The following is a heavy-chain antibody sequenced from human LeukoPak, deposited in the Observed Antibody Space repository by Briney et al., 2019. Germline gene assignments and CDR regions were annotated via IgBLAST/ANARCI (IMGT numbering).Heavy chain of an antibody. CDR3: ATESGGYRNFDI. CDR1: GFSISSGYY. V-gene: IGHV4-38-2*01. D-gene: IGHD1-26*01. CDR2: IYHDGST. Sequence: SETLSLTCAVSGFSISSGYYWGWVRQPPGKGLEWIGNIYHDGSTHYNPSLRGRVTISLDTSKNQFSLRLSSVTAADTAVYYCATESGGYRNFDIWGQRDLVTVSS. J-gene: IGHJ4*02.